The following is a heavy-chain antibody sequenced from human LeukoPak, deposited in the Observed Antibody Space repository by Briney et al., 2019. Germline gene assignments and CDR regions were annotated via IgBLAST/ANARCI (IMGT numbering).Heavy chain of an antibody. CDR1: GFTFRSYA. CDR3: VYSSSWYSVVGY. CDR2: MSASDAGT. Sequence: GGSLRLSCAAAGFTFRSYAMNWVRQGPGKGLEWVSTMSASDAGTYYADSVKGRFTISRDNSKNTLYLQMNSLRAEDTAVYYCVYSSSWYSVVGYWGQGTLVTVSS. J-gene: IGHJ4*02. V-gene: IGHV3-23*01. D-gene: IGHD6-13*01.